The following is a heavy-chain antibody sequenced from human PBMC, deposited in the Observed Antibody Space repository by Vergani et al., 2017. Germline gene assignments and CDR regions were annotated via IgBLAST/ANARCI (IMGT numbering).Heavy chain of an antibody. J-gene: IGHJ4*02. CDR3: ARLSYDASPYLQGGYDG. V-gene: IGHV3-7*03. CDR1: GFVFTDFW. Sequence: EVQLVESGGGLVQPGGSLRLSCATSGFVFTDFWMDWVRQTPEKGLEWVANIKQDGREKYYVDSVKGRFTISRDNAKNSLYLQMNSLRAEDTAVYYCARLSYDASPYLQGGYDGWGQGTLVSVSS. D-gene: IGHD3-22*01. CDR2: IKQDGREK.